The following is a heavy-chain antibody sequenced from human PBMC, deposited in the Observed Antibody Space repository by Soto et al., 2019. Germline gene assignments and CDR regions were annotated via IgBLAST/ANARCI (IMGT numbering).Heavy chain of an antibody. V-gene: IGHV3-7*01. D-gene: IGHD6-13*01. CDR3: ARIAASGRGWDV. Sequence: EVQLVESGGGLVQPGGSLRLSCVDSGFTFSSYWMSWVRQAPVKGLEWVGNIKQDGSEANYADSVKGRFTISRDNAKNSMYMQMNSLRVEDTAVYYCARIAASGRGWDVWGQGTTVVVSS. CDR1: GFTFSSYW. J-gene: IGHJ6*02. CDR2: IKQDGSEA.